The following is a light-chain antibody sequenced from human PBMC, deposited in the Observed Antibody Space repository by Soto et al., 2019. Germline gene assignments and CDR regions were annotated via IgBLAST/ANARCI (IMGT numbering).Light chain of an antibody. V-gene: IGKV1-5*03. CDR2: KAS. CDR3: QQYQSYSQ. J-gene: IGKJ1*01. Sequence: DIQMTQSPSTLSASVGDRVTITCRASQSINSWLAWYQQKSGKAPKLLIYKASSLESGVPSRFSGSGSGTEFTLTITSPQPDDFATYYCQQYQSYSQFGQGTKVEMK. CDR1: QSINSW.